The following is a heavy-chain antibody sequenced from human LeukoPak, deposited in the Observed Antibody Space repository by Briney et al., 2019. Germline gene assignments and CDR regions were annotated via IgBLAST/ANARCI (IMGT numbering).Heavy chain of an antibody. J-gene: IGHJ5*02. CDR1: GGSISSSSYY. V-gene: IGHV4-39*07. CDR2: IYFIGST. D-gene: IGHD3-10*01. Sequence: PSETLSLTCTVSGGSISSSSYYWGWIRQPPGKGLEWIGSIYFIGSTYYNPSLKSRVTISVDTSKNQFSLKLSSVTAADTAVYYCASESMVREGPNWFDPWGQGTLVTVSS. CDR3: ASESMVREGPNWFDP.